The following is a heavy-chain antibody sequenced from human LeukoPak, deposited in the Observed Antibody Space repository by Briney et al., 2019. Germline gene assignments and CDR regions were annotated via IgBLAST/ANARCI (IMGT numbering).Heavy chain of an antibody. V-gene: IGHV4-59*08. J-gene: IGHJ4*02. CDR1: GGSISSYY. Sequence: SETLSLTCTVSGGSISSYYWSWIRQPPGRGLEWIGYIYYSGSTNYNPSLKSRVTISVDTSKNQFSLKLSSVTAADTALYYCARHLKSASGWNYFDYWGQGTLVTASS. CDR2: IYYSGST. D-gene: IGHD6-19*01. CDR3: ARHLKSASGWNYFDY.